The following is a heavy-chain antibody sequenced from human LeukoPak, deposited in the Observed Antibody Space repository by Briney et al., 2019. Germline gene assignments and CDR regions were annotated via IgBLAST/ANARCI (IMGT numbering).Heavy chain of an antibody. Sequence: GGSLRLSCAASGFTFSSYAMHWVRQAPGKGLERAAVISYDGSNKYYADSVKGRFTISRDNSKNTLYLQMNSLRAEDTAVYYCARDQGIAAYLFDYWGQGTLVTVSS. J-gene: IGHJ4*02. CDR3: ARDQGIAAYLFDY. CDR1: GFTFSSYA. CDR2: ISYDGSNK. V-gene: IGHV3-30-3*01. D-gene: IGHD6-13*01.